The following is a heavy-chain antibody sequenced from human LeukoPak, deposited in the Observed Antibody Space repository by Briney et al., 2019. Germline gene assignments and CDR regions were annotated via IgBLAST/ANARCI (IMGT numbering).Heavy chain of an antibody. D-gene: IGHD3-16*02. Sequence: SQTLSLTCTVSGGSISSGSYYWSWIRQPAGKGLEGIGRIYTSGSTNYNPSLKSRVTISLDTSKNQFSLKLNSVTAPDTAVYYCARLIGLGEVSPYFDYWGQGRLVTVSS. CDR1: GGSISSGSYY. V-gene: IGHV4-61*02. CDR2: IYTSGST. CDR3: ARLIGLGEVSPYFDY. J-gene: IGHJ4*02.